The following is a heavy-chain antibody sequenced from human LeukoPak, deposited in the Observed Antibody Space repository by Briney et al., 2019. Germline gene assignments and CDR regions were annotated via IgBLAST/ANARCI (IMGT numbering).Heavy chain of an antibody. D-gene: IGHD3-10*01. CDR2: INHSGST. Sequence: SETLSLTCAVYGGSFSGYYWSWIRQPPGKGLEWIGEINHSGSTNYNPSLKSRVTISVDTSKNEFSLKLSSVTAADRAVYYCAREINYYGSGSPKFFDYWGQGTLVTVSS. CDR1: GGSFSGYY. J-gene: IGHJ4*02. CDR3: AREINYYGSGSPKFFDY. V-gene: IGHV4-34*01.